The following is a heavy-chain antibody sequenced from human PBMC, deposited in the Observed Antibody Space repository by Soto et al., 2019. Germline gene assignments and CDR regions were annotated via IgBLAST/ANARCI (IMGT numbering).Heavy chain of an antibody. D-gene: IGHD1-26*01. CDR1: GGTSTIYT. Sequence: QVQLVQSGAEVKKPGASLRVSCETSGGTSTIYTITWVRQAPGQGLQWMGRIVPTLRITNYAQEFQGRLTXTADPSTSTAHIELTSLTSEDTAVYYCATDKYGAGRVGVHSWGQGTLVTVSS. CDR2: IVPTLRIT. CDR3: ATDKYGAGRVGVHS. V-gene: IGHV1-69*08. J-gene: IGHJ5*02.